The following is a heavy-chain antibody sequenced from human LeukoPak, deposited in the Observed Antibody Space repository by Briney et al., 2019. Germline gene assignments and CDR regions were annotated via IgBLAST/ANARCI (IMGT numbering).Heavy chain of an antibody. Sequence: PGGSLRLSCAASGFTFSSNYMSWVRQAPGKGLEWVSVIYSGGSTCYADSVKGRFTISRHNSNNTLYLQMNSLRAEDTAVYYCARAGGITGTAGYWFFDLWGRGTLVTVSS. V-gene: IGHV3-53*04. CDR1: GFTFSSNY. J-gene: IGHJ2*01. D-gene: IGHD1-7*01. CDR2: IYSGGST. CDR3: ARAGGITGTAGYWFFDL.